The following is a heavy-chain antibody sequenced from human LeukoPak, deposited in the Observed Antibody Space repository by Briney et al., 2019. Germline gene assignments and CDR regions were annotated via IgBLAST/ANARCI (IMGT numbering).Heavy chain of an antibody. D-gene: IGHD6-6*01. V-gene: IGHV3-33*01. CDR3: ARYSSSSNYYYGMDV. CDR1: GFTFSSYD. CDR2: IWFDGSDK. Sequence: GGSLRLSCAASGFTFSSYDMHWVRQAPGKGLEWVAVIWFDGSDKYYADSVKGRFTTSRDNSKNTLYLQMNSLRAEDTAVYYCARYSSSSNYYYGMDVWGQGTTVTVS. J-gene: IGHJ6*02.